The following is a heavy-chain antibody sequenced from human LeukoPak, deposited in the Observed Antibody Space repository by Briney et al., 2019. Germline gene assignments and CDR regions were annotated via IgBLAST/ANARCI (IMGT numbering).Heavy chain of an antibody. D-gene: IGHD4-23*01. Sequence: GGSLRLSCASSGFAFSTYGMHWVRRAPGKGLEYGSAISSNGGSTYYANSVKGRFTISRDNSKNTLYLQMGSLRAEDMAVYYCARDHVYGGNWAPIDYWGQGTLVTVSS. CDR3: ARDHVYGGNWAPIDY. CDR2: ISSNGGST. CDR1: GFAFSTYG. V-gene: IGHV3-64*01. J-gene: IGHJ4*02.